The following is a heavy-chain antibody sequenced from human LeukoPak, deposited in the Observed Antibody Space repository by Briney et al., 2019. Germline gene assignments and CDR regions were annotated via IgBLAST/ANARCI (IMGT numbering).Heavy chain of an antibody. CDR3: ARGSSGYYYVGTDY. CDR1: GGSFSGYY. Sequence: PSETLSLTXAVYGGSFSGYYWSWIRQPPGKGLEWVGEINHSGSTNYNPSLKSRVTISVDTSKNQFSLKLSSVTAADTAVYYCARGSSGYYYVGTDYWGQGTLVTVSS. D-gene: IGHD3-22*01. J-gene: IGHJ4*02. V-gene: IGHV4-34*01. CDR2: INHSGST.